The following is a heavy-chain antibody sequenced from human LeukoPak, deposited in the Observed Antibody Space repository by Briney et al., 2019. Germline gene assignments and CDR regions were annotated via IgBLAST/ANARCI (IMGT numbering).Heavy chain of an antibody. CDR3: ARGYCSGGSCYSADLIDY. V-gene: IGHV3-21*01. CDR2: ISSSSSYI. CDR1: GFTFSSYS. J-gene: IGHJ4*02. Sequence: GGSLRLSCATSGFTFSSYSMNRVRQAPGKGLEWVSSISSSSSYIYYADSVKGRFTISRDNAKNSLYLQMNSLRAEDTAVYYCARGYCSGGSCYSADLIDYWGQGTLVTVSS. D-gene: IGHD2-15*01.